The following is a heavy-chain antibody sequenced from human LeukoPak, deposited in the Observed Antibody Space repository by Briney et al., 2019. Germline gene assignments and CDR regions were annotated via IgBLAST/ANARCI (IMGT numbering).Heavy chain of an antibody. CDR1: GGSSSSYY. J-gene: IGHJ6*03. CDR3: ARGLGYYYYYYMDV. Sequence: SETLSLTCTGSGGSSSSYYWSWIRQPAGNGLEWIGRIYTSGSTNYNPSLKSRVTMSVDTSKNQFSLKLSSVTAADTAVYYCARGLGYYYYYYMDVWGKGTTVTVSS. CDR2: IYTSGST. V-gene: IGHV4-4*07. D-gene: IGHD3-9*01.